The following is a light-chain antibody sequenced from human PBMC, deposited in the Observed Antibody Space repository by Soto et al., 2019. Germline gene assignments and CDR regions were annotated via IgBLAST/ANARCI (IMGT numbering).Light chain of an antibody. CDR2: GAS. Sequence: EIVLTQSPGTLSLSPGERATLSCRASQSVSSSYLAWYQQKPGQAPSLLIYGASSRATGIPYRFSGSGSVTDFTLTISRLEPEDFAVYYCQQYGSSPQTFGQGTKVEIK. J-gene: IGKJ1*01. V-gene: IGKV3-20*01. CDR3: QQYGSSPQT. CDR1: QSVSSSY.